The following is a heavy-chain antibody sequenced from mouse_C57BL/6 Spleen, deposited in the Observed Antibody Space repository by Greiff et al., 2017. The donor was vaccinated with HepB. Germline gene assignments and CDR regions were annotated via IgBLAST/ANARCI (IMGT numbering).Heavy chain of an antibody. V-gene: IGHV1-55*01. CDR3: ARGELRPQYFDV. Sequence: QVQLQQPGAELVKPGASVKMSCKASGYTFTSYWITWVKQRPGQGLEWIGDIYPGSGSTNYNEKFKSKATLTVDTSSSTAYMQLSSLTSEDSAVYFCARGELRPQYFDVWGTGTTVTVSS. CDR1: GYTFTSYW. J-gene: IGHJ1*03. CDR2: IYPGSGST. D-gene: IGHD3-2*02.